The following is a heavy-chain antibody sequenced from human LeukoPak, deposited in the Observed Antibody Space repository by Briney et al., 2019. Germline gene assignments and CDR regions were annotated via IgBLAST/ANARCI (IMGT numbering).Heavy chain of an antibody. CDR3: ASSGSYRFDY. CDR1: GSTFSSYS. D-gene: IGHD1-26*01. CDR2: ITASGTAM. Sequence: GGSLRLSCAASGSTFSSYSMNWVRQAPGKGLEWVSHITASGTAMFYADPVKGRFTISRDNAKNSLYLQMNSLRDEDTAVYYCASSGSYRFDYWGQGTLVTVSS. J-gene: IGHJ4*02. V-gene: IGHV3-48*02.